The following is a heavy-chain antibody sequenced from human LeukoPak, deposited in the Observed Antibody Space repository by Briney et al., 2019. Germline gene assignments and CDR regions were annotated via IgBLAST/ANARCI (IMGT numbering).Heavy chain of an antibody. Sequence: PSETLSLTCTVSGGSITSYYWAWTRQPPGKGLEYLGYIYYTGSTNSNPSLKSRVTISLDMSKNQFSLKLNSVTAADTAMYYCASSYFYDGPRYFDYWGLGTLVTVSS. D-gene: IGHD3-22*01. CDR3: ASSYFYDGPRYFDY. CDR1: GGSITSYY. J-gene: IGHJ4*02. V-gene: IGHV4-59*08. CDR2: IYYTGST.